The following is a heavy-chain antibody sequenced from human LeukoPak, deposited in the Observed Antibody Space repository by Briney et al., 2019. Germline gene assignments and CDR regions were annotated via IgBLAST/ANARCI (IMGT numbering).Heavy chain of an antibody. Sequence: GGSLRLSCAASGFTVSSTYMTWVRQAPGKGLEWVSVIYTGGRTDYAESVRGRFTISRDNSKNMLYLQLNSLRAEDTALYYCARDLAGVTGPHWYSDLWGRGTLVSVSP. CDR1: GFTVSSTY. J-gene: IGHJ2*01. CDR3: ARDLAGVTGPHWYSDL. D-gene: IGHD3-9*01. V-gene: IGHV3-66*01. CDR2: IYTGGRT.